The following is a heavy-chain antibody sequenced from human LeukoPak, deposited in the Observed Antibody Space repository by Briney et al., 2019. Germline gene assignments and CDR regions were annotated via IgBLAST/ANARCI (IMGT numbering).Heavy chain of an antibody. CDR3: ATEFGGELDY. V-gene: IGHV1-24*01. Sequence: ASVKVSCKVSGYTLTELSMHWVRQAPGKGLEWMGGFDPEDGETIYAQKFQGRVTMPEDTSTDTAYMELSSLRSEDTAVYYCATEFGGELDYWGQGTLVTVSS. J-gene: IGHJ4*02. CDR2: FDPEDGET. CDR1: GYTLTELS. D-gene: IGHD1-26*01.